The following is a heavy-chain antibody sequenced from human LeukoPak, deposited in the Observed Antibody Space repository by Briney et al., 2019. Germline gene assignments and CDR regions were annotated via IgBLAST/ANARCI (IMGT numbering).Heavy chain of an antibody. CDR1: GFTFSSYA. D-gene: IGHD3-9*01. CDR2: ISGSGGST. CDR3: AKDFLVLRYFDWSRAPYGMDV. Sequence: GGSLRLSCAASGFTFSSYAMSWVRQAPGKGLEWVSAISGSGGSTYYAHSVKGRFTISRHNSKNTLYLQMNSLRDEDTAVYYCAKDFLVLRYFDWSRAPYGMDVWGKGTTVTVSS. J-gene: IGHJ6*03. V-gene: IGHV3-23*01.